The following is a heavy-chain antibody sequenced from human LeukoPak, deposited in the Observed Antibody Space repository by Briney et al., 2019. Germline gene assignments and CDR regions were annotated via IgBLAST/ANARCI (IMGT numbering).Heavy chain of an antibody. CDR1: GFTFSTFA. Sequence: GGSLRLSCAASGFTFSTFAMIWVRQPPGKGLEWVSSIFPSGGEIHYADSVRGRFTISRGNSKSTLSLQMNSLRAEDTAVYYCASQIVVVTAIDYWGQGTLVTVSS. V-gene: IGHV3-23*01. J-gene: IGHJ4*02. CDR2: IFPSGGEI. D-gene: IGHD2-21*02. CDR3: ASQIVVVTAIDY.